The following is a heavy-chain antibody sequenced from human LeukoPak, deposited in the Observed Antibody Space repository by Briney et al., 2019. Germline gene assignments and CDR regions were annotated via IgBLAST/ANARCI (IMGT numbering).Heavy chain of an antibody. CDR1: CGSISSGGYY. CDR3: ARGRLAARQYYFDY. CDR2: IYYSGST. Sequence: PSETLSLTCTVSCGSISSGGYYWSWIRQHPGKGLEWIGYIYYSGSTYYNPSLKSRVTISVDTSKNQFSLKLSSVTAADTAVYYCARGRLAARQYYFDYWGQGTLVTVSS. J-gene: IGHJ4*02. V-gene: IGHV4-31*03. D-gene: IGHD6-6*01.